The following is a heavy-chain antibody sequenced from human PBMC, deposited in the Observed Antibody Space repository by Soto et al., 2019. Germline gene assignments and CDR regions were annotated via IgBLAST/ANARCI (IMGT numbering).Heavy chain of an antibody. Sequence: SETLSLTCTVSGGSIGSSSYYWGWIRQPPGKGLEWIGSIYYSGSTYYNPSLKSRVTISVDTSKNQFSLKLSSVTAADTAVYYCARRGYDFWGGYYLDYWGQGTLVTVSS. D-gene: IGHD3-3*01. CDR1: GGSIGSSSYY. CDR2: IYYSGST. V-gene: IGHV4-39*01. CDR3: ARRGYDFWGGYYLDY. J-gene: IGHJ4*02.